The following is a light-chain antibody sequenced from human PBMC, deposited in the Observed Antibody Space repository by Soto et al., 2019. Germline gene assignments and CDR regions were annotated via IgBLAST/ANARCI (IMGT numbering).Light chain of an antibody. CDR3: QQSYNSPRT. CDR2: GAS. J-gene: IGKJ1*01. CDR1: QSVSSK. Sequence: SLATLSVSRRERDTLSCRASQSVSSKLAWYQRKPGQAPKLLIYGASSWPTGIPSRFSGSVSGTEFTLTISSLQSEDFAAYYCQQSYNSPRTFGQGTKVDIK. V-gene: IGKV3-15*01.